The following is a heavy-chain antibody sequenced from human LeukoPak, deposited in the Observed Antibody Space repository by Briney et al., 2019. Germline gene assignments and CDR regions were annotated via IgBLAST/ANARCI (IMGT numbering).Heavy chain of an antibody. CDR2: IYYSGST. D-gene: IGHD3-16*02. V-gene: IGHV4-39*01. CDR3: RITFGGVIVDQIDY. CDR1: GGSISSSSYY. Sequence: PSETLSLTCTVSGGSISSSSYYWGRIRQPPGKGLEWIGSIYYSGSTYYNPSLKSRVTISVDTSKNQFSLKLSSVTAADTAVYYCRITFGGVIVDQIDYWGQGTLVTVSS. J-gene: IGHJ4*02.